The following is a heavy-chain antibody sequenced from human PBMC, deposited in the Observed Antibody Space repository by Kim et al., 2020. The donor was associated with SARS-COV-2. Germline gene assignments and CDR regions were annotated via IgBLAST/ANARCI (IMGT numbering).Heavy chain of an antibody. CDR3: ARRPTPGGDV. Sequence: GESLKVSCKGSGYSFTSYWIGWVRQMPGKGLEWMGIIYPGDSDTRYSPSFQGQATISADKSTSTPYLQWTSLTASDTAMYYCARRPTPGGDVWGQGTMVTVSS. V-gene: IGHV5-51*01. J-gene: IGHJ3*01. CDR2: IYPGDSDT. CDR1: GYSFTSYW. D-gene: IGHD2-15*01.